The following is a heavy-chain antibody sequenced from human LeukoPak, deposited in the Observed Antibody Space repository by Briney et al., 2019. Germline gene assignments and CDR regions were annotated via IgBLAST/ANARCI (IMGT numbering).Heavy chain of an antibody. CDR1: GYTFTSYG. J-gene: IGHJ5*02. CDR3: ARAEEATISNWFDP. CDR2: ISAYNSNT. D-gene: IGHD5-12*01. Sequence: GASVKVSCKASGYTFTSYGISWVRQAPGQGLEWMGWISAYNSNTNYAQKLQGRVTMTTDTSTSTAYMELRSLRSDDTAAYYCARAEEATISNWFDPWGQGTLVTVSS. V-gene: IGHV1-18*01.